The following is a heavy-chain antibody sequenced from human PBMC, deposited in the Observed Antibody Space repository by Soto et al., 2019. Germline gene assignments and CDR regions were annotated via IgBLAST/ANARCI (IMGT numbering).Heavy chain of an antibody. CDR3: AKDIGSSGPFDY. J-gene: IGHJ4*02. Sequence: PGGSLRLSCAASGFTFDDYAMHWVRRAPGKGLEWVSGISWNSGSIGYADSVKGRFTISRDNAKNSLYLQMNSLRAEDTALYYCAKDIGSSGPFDYWGQGTLVTVSS. V-gene: IGHV3-9*01. D-gene: IGHD1-26*01. CDR2: ISWNSGSI. CDR1: GFTFDDYA.